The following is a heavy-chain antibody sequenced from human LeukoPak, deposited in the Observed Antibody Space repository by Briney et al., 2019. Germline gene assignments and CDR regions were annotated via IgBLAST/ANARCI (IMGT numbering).Heavy chain of an antibody. CDR2: ISAYNGNT. V-gene: IGHV1-18*01. J-gene: IGHJ5*02. D-gene: IGHD2-2*02. Sequence: ASVKVSCKASGYTFTSYGISWVRQAPAQGLEWMGWISAYNGNTNYAQKLQGRVTMTTDTSTSTAYMELSSLRSEDSGVDHCARGRPGRYCSNISCYSAAQFDPWGQGTLVTVSS. CDR1: GYTFTSYG. CDR3: ARGRPGRYCSNISCYSAAQFDP.